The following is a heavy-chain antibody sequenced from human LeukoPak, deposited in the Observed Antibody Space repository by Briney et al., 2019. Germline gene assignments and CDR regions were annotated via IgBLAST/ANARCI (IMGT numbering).Heavy chain of an antibody. V-gene: IGHV3-48*03. D-gene: IGHD6-19*01. J-gene: IGHJ4*02. CDR1: GFTFSSYE. CDR3: ARDGSSGWYSEASDFDY. Sequence: WGSLRLSCAASGFTFSSYEMNWVRQAPGKGLEWVSYISSSGSTIYYADSVKGRFTISRDNAKNSLYLQMNSLRAEDTAVYYCARDGSSGWYSEASDFDYWGQGTLVTVSS. CDR2: ISSSGSTI.